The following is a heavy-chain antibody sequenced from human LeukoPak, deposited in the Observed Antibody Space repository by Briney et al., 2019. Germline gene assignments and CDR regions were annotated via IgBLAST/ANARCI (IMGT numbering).Heavy chain of an antibody. CDR3: ARGGGRFDY. V-gene: IGHV3-7*05. CDR2: IKQDESEK. CDR1: GXTFTTYW. D-gene: IGHD3-16*01. J-gene: IGHJ4*02. Sequence: GGSLRLSCAASGXTFTTYWMTWVRQAPGKGLEWVASIKQDESEKYYVDSVKGRFTISRDNAQNSLYLQTNSLRAEDTAVYYCARGGGRFDYWGRGTLVTVSS.